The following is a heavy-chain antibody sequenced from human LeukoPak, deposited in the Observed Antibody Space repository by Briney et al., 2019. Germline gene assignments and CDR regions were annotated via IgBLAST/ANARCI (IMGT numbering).Heavy chain of an antibody. J-gene: IGHJ6*02. CDR3: ATLAPLSNYDYYGMDV. Sequence: PGGSLRLSCAASGFTFSSFAMSWVRQAPGKGLEWVSAITGSGDNTYYADSVKGRFTISRANSKNTLYLQMNSLRVEDTAIYYCATLAPLSNYDYYGMDVWGRGTTVTVSS. V-gene: IGHV3-23*01. CDR2: ITGSGDNT. CDR1: GFTFSSFA. D-gene: IGHD3-10*01.